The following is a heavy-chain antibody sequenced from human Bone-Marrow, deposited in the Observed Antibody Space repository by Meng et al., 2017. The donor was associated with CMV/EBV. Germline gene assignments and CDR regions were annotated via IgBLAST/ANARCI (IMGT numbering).Heavy chain of an antibody. CDR2: IWKDGNTI. D-gene: IGHD6-19*01. V-gene: IGHV3-7*01. CDR3: VRDMGWYRFDS. Sequence: GESLKISCVASGFTVSDHWMGWVRQAPGKGLEWVADIWKDGNTIWYFDSVKGRFTISRDNAKNSLFLQMNSLRVEDTAVYYCVRDMGWYRFDSWGQGTLVTVSS. J-gene: IGHJ4*02. CDR1: GFTVSDHW.